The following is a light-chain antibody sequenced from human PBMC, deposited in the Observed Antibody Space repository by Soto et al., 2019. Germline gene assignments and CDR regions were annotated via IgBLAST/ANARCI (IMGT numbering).Light chain of an antibody. V-gene: IGLV2-14*01. CDR1: SSDVGGYNY. CDR3: SSYTSSGTRV. Sequence: QSALTQPASVSGSPGQSITISCTGTSSDVGGYNYVSWYQQYPGRAPKLMIYEVSNRPSGVSNRFSGYKSGNTASLTISGLQSEDEADYYCSSYTSSGTRVFGGGTKVTVL. CDR2: EVS. J-gene: IGLJ3*02.